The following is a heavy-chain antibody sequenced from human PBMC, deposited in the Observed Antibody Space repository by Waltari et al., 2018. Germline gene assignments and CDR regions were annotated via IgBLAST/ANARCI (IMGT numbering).Heavy chain of an antibody. J-gene: IGHJ4*02. V-gene: IGHV3-48*04. CDR2: ISSSSSTI. CDR1: GVTFSSYS. Sequence: EVQLVESGGGLVQPGGSLRLYCTASGVTFSSYSMTWVRQAPGKGLEWVSYISSSSSTIYYADSVKGRFTISRDNAKNSLYLQMNSLRAEDTAVYYCARHLLGQQLVPTFDYWGQGTLVTVSS. CDR3: ARHLLGQQLVPTFDY. D-gene: IGHD6-13*01.